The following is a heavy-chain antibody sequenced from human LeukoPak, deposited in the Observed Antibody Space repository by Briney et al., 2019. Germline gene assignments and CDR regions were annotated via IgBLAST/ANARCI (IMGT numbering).Heavy chain of an antibody. Sequence: GGSLRLSCAASGFTFSSYSMNRVRQAPGKGLEWIAYISHSGSSIYYGDSVKGRFTISRDNAKNSPYLQMNSLRDEDTAVFYCARDRGNVFDYWGQGTLVTVSS. D-gene: IGHD4-23*01. CDR2: ISHSGSSI. CDR1: GFTFSSYS. V-gene: IGHV3-48*02. CDR3: ARDRGNVFDY. J-gene: IGHJ4*02.